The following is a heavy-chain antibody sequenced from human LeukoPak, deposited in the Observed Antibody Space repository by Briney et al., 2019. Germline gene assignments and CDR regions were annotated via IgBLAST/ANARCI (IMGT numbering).Heavy chain of an antibody. Sequence: PGGSLRHSCAASGFTFSSIAMSWVRQAPDKGLEGVSTISGSGGGTYYADSVKGRFTISRDDSKNTLYLQMNSLRADDTAVYYCAKDLGRYRNNFFDYWGQGNLVTVSS. J-gene: IGHJ4*02. CDR2: ISGSGGGT. CDR3: AKDLGRYRNNFFDY. D-gene: IGHD1-26*01. CDR1: GFTFSSIA. V-gene: IGHV3-23*01.